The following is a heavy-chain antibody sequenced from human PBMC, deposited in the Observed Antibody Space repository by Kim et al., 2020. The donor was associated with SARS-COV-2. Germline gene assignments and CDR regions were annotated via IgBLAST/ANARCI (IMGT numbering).Heavy chain of an antibody. CDR3: AREKAQWFGELPTSNWFDP. Sequence: GGSLRLSCAASGFTFSDYYMSWIRQAPGKGLEWVSYISSSGSTIYYADSVKGRFTISRDNAKNSLYLQMNSLRAEDTAVYYCAREKAQWFGELPTSNWFDPWGQGTLVTVSS. CDR2: ISSSGSTI. V-gene: IGHV3-11*01. D-gene: IGHD3-10*01. J-gene: IGHJ5*02. CDR1: GFTFSDYY.